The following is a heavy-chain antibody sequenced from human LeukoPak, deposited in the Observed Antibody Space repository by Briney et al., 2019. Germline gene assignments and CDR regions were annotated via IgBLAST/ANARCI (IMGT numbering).Heavy chain of an antibody. J-gene: IGHJ6*02. V-gene: IGHV1-2*02. CDR2: INPNSGGT. CDR3: ARAMYCSSTSCYLYYYYGMDV. D-gene: IGHD2-2*01. Sequence: GASVKVSCKASGYTFTGYYMHWVRQAPGQGLEWMGWINPNSGGTNYAQKFQGRVTMTRDTSISTAYMELSRPRSDDTAVYYCARAMYCSSTSCYLYYYYGMDVWGQGTTVTVSS. CDR1: GYTFTGYY.